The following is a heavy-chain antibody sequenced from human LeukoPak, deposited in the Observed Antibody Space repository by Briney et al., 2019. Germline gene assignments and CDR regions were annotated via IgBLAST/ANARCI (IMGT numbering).Heavy chain of an antibody. D-gene: IGHD6-13*01. CDR2: FGPEDGEA. V-gene: IGHV1-24*01. CDR3: ATAGIAAAGTWFDP. CDR1: GYTLTELS. Sequence: GASVKVSCKVSGYTLTELSMHWVRQAPGKGLEWMGGFGPEDGEAIYAQKFQGRVTMTEDTSTDTAYMELSSLRSEDTAVYYCATAGIAAAGTWFDPWGQGTLVTVSS. J-gene: IGHJ5*02.